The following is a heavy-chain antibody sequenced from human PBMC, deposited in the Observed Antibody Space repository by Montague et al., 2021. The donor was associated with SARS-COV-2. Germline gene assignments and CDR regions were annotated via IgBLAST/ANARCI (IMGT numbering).Heavy chain of an antibody. CDR1: GGSFSSYY. Sequence: SETRSLTCAVYGGSFSSYYWSWIRQSPRQGLEWISDINHSGTTNYNFNPSLRSRVTISVDTSKSQFSLKLSSVTAADTGVYYCARCDPQTLTLFGLCCNSASDYWGQGTLVTVSS. V-gene: IGHV4-34*01. J-gene: IGHJ4*02. CDR2: INHSGTT. CDR3: ARCDPQTLTLFGLCCNSASDY. D-gene: IGHD3-16*01.